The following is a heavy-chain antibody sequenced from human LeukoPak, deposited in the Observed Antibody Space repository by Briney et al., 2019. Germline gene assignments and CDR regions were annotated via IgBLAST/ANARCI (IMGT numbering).Heavy chain of an antibody. V-gene: IGHV3-30-3*01. D-gene: IGHD5-18*01. J-gene: IGHJ4*02. Sequence: GRSLRLSCAASGFTFSSYAMHWVRQAPGKGLEWVAVISYDGSNKYYADSVKGRFTISRDYSKNTLYLQMNSLRAEDTAVYYCARDFHTGYSYGFDYWGQGTLVTVSS. CDR2: ISYDGSNK. CDR3: ARDFHTGYSYGFDY. CDR1: GFTFSSYA.